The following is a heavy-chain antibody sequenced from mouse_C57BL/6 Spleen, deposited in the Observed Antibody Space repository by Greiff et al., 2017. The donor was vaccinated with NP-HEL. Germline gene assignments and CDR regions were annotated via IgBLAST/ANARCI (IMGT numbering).Heavy chain of an antibody. Sequence: VQRVESGAELARPGASVKMSCKASGYTFTSYTMHWVKQRPGQGLEWIGYINPSSGYTKYNQKFKDKATLTADKSSSTAYMQLSSLTSEDSAVYYCARGGYDYWGQGTTLTVSS. CDR2: INPSSGYT. J-gene: IGHJ2*01. V-gene: IGHV1-4*01. D-gene: IGHD3-1*01. CDR1: GYTFTSYT. CDR3: ARGGYDY.